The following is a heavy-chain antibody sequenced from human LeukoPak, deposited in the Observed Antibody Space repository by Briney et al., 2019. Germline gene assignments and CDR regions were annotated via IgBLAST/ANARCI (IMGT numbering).Heavy chain of an antibody. CDR1: GGSISSGDYY. Sequence: PSQTLSLTCTVSGGSISSGDYYWSWIRQPPGKGLEWIGYIYYSGSTYYNPSLKSRVTISVDTSKNQFSLKLSSVTAADTAVYYCARDLLNEGNHLDYWGQGTLVTVSS. CDR2: IYYSGST. V-gene: IGHV4-30-4*01. J-gene: IGHJ4*02. D-gene: IGHD4-23*01. CDR3: ARDLLNEGNHLDY.